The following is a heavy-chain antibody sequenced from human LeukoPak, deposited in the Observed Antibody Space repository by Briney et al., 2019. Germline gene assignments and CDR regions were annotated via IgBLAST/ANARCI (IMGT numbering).Heavy chain of an antibody. J-gene: IGHJ3*02. CDR2: IYYSGST. V-gene: IGHV4-59*01. Sequence: SETLSLTCTVSGGSISSYYWSWIRQPAGKGLEWTGYIYYSGSTNYNPSLKSRVTISVDTSKNQFSLKLSSVTAADTAVYYCASWGDYYGSGHRNAFDIWGQGTMVTVSS. CDR3: ASWGDYYGSGHRNAFDI. D-gene: IGHD3-10*01. CDR1: GGSISSYY.